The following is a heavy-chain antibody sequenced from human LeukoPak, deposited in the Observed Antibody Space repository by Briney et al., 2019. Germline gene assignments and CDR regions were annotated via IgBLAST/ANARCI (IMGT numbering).Heavy chain of an antibody. CDR2: INPSGGST. Sequence: ASVKVSCKASGCTFTSYYMHWVRQAPGQGLEWMGIINPSGGSTSYAQKFQGRVTMTRDTSTSTVYMELSSLRSEDTAVYYCARGPRITLIRGGQWYYYMDVWGKGTTVTISS. CDR3: ARGPRITLIRGGQWYYYMDV. V-gene: IGHV1-46*01. J-gene: IGHJ6*03. CDR1: GCTFTSYY. D-gene: IGHD3-10*01.